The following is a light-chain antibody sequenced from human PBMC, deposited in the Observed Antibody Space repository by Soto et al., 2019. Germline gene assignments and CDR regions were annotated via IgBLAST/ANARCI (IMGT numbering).Light chain of an antibody. CDR2: DDN. J-gene: IGLJ1*01. CDR3: GSWDSSLSAYL. V-gene: IGLV1-51*01. Sequence: QSVLTQPPSVSAAPGQKVTISCSGSSSNIGGNSVSWYQQLPGTAPKLLIYDDNKRPSGIPDRFSGSKSGTSATLGITGFQTGDEADYYCGSWDSSLSAYLCATGTKVTVL. CDR1: SSNIGGNS.